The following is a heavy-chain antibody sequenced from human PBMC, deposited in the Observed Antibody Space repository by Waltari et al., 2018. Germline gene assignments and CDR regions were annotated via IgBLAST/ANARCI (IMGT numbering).Heavy chain of an antibody. CDR3: AKDLGYSYGPSFDY. J-gene: IGHJ4*02. V-gene: IGHV3-9*03. CDR2: ISWNSGSK. Sequence: EVQLVESGGGLVQPGRSLRLSCAASGFTFDDYAMHWVRQAPGKGLEWVSGISWNSGSKGYADSVKGRFTISRDNAKNSLYLQMNSLRAEDMALYYCAKDLGYSYGPSFDYWGQGTLVTVSS. CDR1: GFTFDDYA. D-gene: IGHD5-18*01.